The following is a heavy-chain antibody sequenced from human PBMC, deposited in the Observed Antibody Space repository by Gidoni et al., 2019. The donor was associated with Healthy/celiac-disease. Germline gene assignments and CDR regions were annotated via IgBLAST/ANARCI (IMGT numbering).Heavy chain of an antibody. CDR1: GYTLTELS. CDR2: FDPEDGET. D-gene: IGHD6-13*01. J-gene: IGHJ5*02. V-gene: IGHV1-24*01. CDR3: ATVGPSQQLVQHNWFDP. Sequence: QVQLVQSGAEVKKPGASVKVSCKDSGYTLTELSMHWVRQAPGKGLEWMGGFDPEDGETIYAQKFQGRVTMTEDTSTDTAYMELSSLRSEDTAVYYCATVGPSQQLVQHNWFDPWGQGTLVTVSS.